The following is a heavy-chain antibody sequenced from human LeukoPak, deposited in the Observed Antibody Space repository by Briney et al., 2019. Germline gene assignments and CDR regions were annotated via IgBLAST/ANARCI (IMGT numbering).Heavy chain of an antibody. J-gene: IGHJ4*02. D-gene: IGHD1-26*01. CDR3: ARKMEATGATAGSVDY. Sequence: SETLSLTCTVSGGSISSYYWSWIRQPPGKGLEWIGYIYYSGSTNYNPSLKSRVTMSADTSKNKFSLKLRSVTAVDTAVYYCARKMEATGATAGSVDYWGQGILVTVSS. CDR2: IYYSGST. V-gene: IGHV4-59*08. CDR1: GGSISSYY.